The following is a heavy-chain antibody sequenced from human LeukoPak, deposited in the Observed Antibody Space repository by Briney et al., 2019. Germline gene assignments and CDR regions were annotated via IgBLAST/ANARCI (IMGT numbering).Heavy chain of an antibody. CDR3: ARYYVWGSYRSFGAFDI. V-gene: IGHV4-59*01. Sequence: SETLSLTCTVSGGSISSYYLSWIRQAPGKGLEWIGYIYYSGSTNYNPSLKSRVPISVDTAKNQFSLKLSSVTAADTAVYYCARYYVWGSYRSFGAFDIWGQGTMVTVSS. CDR1: GGSISSYY. CDR2: IYYSGST. D-gene: IGHD3-16*02. J-gene: IGHJ3*02.